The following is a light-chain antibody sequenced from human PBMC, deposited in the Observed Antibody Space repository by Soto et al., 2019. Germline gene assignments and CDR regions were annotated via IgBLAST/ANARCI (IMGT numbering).Light chain of an antibody. J-gene: IGKJ1*01. CDR2: TSF. CDR3: QHAFSAEWT. CDR1: QSIGTF. V-gene: IGKV1-39*01. Sequence: IPMTQSPSSLSASVGDRVSITCRASQSIGTFLNWYQQKPGEAPNLLIHTSFTLYSGVPSRFSGTGSGTDFTRTISSLQPEDFATYFCQHAFSAEWTFGQGTKV.